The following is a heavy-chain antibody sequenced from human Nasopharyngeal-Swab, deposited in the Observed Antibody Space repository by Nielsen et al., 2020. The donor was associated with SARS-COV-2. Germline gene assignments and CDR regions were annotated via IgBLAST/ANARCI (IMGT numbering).Heavy chain of an antibody. CDR3: AKGYCSGAGCDYFDH. Sequence: GGSLRFSCAAAGFTFGSVAMNWVRQAPGKGPQWVATITDTSHGTYYADSVKGRFTISRDNPKNTLYLHMNSLRAEDPALYYCAKGYCSGAGCDYFDHWGQGTLVTVSS. CDR1: GFTFGSVA. V-gene: IGHV3-23*01. CDR2: ITDTSHGT. D-gene: IGHD2-15*01. J-gene: IGHJ4*02.